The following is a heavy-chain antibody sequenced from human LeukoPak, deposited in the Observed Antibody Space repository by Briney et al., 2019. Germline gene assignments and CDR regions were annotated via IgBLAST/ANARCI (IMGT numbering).Heavy chain of an antibody. V-gene: IGHV3-48*01. CDR1: GFTFSSNS. CDR2: ITSSSTTT. J-gene: IGHJ4*02. D-gene: IGHD6-19*01. Sequence: GGSLRLSCAASGFTFSSNSMNWVRQAPGKGLEWVSYITSSSTTTYYADSVKGRFTISRDNSKNTLYLQMNSLRAEDTAVYYCAKDLTIAVWDYWGQGTLVTVSS. CDR3: AKDLTIAVWDY.